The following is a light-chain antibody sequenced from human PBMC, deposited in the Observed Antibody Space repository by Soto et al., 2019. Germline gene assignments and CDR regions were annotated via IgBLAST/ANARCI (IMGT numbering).Light chain of an antibody. Sequence: DIPMTQSPSTLSAYVEDRVTITCRASQSISTSLAWYQQKPGKAPKLLIYKASTLQSGVPSRFSGSGSGTEFPLTISSLQPDDFATYYCLQYNSYPLTFGGGTKVEIK. V-gene: IGKV1-5*03. CDR1: QSISTS. J-gene: IGKJ4*01. CDR3: LQYNSYPLT. CDR2: KAS.